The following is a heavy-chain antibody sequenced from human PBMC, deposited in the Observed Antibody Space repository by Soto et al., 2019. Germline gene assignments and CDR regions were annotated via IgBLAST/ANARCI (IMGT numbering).Heavy chain of an antibody. D-gene: IGHD3-16*01. CDR1: GGTFSSHA. CDR2: VTPLFGMA. Sequence: QVQLVQSGAEVKEPGSSVKVSCKASGGTFSSHAISWVRQAPGQGLEWRGGVTPLFGMANYAQKFQGRVTITADKFAATAYMELTSLTSEDTAVYYCARGDDFDYYYGVDVWGQGTTVTVSS. CDR3: ARGDDFDYYYGVDV. J-gene: IGHJ6*02. V-gene: IGHV1-69*17.